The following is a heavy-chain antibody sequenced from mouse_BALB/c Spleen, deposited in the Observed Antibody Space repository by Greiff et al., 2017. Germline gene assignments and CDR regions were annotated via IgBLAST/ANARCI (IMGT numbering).Heavy chain of an antibody. Sequence: QVQLKQSGAELVRPGSSVKISCKASGYAFSSYWMNWVKQRPGQGLEWIGQIYPGDGDTNYNGKFKGKATLTADKPSSTAYMQLSSLTSEDSAVYFCARLNWYAMDYWGQGTSVTVSS. J-gene: IGHJ4*01. CDR2: IYPGDGDT. CDR3: ARLNWYAMDY. D-gene: IGHD4-1*01. V-gene: IGHV1-80*01. CDR1: GYAFSSYW.